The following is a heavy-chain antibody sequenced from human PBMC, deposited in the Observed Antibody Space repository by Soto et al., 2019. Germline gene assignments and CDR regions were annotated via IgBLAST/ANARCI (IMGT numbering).Heavy chain of an antibody. CDR1: GFTFSSYG. CDR3: AREENNWNYVFAFDI. Sequence: ESGGGVVQPGRSLRLSCAASGFTFSSYGMHWVRQAPGKGLEWVAVIWYDGSNKYYADSVKGRFTISRDNSKNTLYLQMNSLRAEDTAVYYCAREENNWNYVFAFDIWGQGTMVTVSS. V-gene: IGHV3-33*01. J-gene: IGHJ3*02. D-gene: IGHD1-7*01. CDR2: IWYDGSNK.